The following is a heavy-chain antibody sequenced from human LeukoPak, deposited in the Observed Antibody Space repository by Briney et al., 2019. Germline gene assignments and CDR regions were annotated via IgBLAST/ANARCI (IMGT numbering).Heavy chain of an antibody. CDR2: IYSGGST. CDR3: ASYRYGSSFAFDI. D-gene: IGHD6-6*01. J-gene: IGHJ3*02. V-gene: IGHV3-66*01. Sequence: GGSLRLSCAASGFTFSSYSMNWVRQAPGKGLEWVSIIYSGGSTYYADSVRGRFTISRDNSKNTLYLQMNSLRAEDTAVYYCASYRYGSSFAFDIWGQGTMVTVSS. CDR1: GFTFSSYS.